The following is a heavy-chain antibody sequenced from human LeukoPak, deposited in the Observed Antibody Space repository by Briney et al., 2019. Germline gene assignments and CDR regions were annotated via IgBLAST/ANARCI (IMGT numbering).Heavy chain of an antibody. J-gene: IGHJ4*02. CDR3: ARERGVITFGGVIVPPGGFDY. Sequence: GGSLRLSCAASGFXFSSYSINWVRQAPGKGLEWVAVIWYDGSNKYYADSVKGRFTISRDNSKNTLYLQMDSLRAEDTAVYYCARERGVITFGGVIVPPGGFDYWGQGTLVTVSS. V-gene: IGHV3-33*08. CDR1: GFXFSSYS. D-gene: IGHD3-16*02. CDR2: IWYDGSNK.